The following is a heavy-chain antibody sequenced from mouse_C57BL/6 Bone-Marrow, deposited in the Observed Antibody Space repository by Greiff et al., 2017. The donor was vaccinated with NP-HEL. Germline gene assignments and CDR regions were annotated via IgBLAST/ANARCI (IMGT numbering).Heavy chain of an antibody. D-gene: IGHD1-1*01. Sequence: VKLMESGAELARPGASVKLSCKASGYTFTSYGISWVKQRTGQGLEWIGEIYPRSGNTYYNEKFKGKATLTADKSSSTAYMELRSLTSEDSAVYFCAHYYGSSYVGDWYFDVWGTGTTVTVSS. J-gene: IGHJ1*03. CDR1: GYTFTSYG. CDR2: IYPRSGNT. V-gene: IGHV1-81*01. CDR3: AHYYGSSYVGDWYFDV.